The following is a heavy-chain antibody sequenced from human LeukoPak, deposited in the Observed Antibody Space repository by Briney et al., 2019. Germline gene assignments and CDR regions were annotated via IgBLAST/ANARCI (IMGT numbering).Heavy chain of an antibody. CDR1: GFTVSSNY. V-gene: IGHV3-66*01. CDR3: ARGIPTTHYFDY. D-gene: IGHD1-1*01. J-gene: IGHJ4*02. CDR2: IYSGGST. Sequence: GGSLRLSCAASGFTVSSNYMSWARQAPGKGLEWVSVIYSGGSTYYADSVKGRFTISRDISKNTLHLQMSGLRAEDTAVYYCARGIPTTHYFDYWGQGTLVTVSS.